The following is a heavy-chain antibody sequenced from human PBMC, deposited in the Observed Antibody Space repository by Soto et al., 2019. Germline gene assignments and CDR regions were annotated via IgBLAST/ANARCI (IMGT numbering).Heavy chain of an antibody. Sequence: SETLSLTCTVSGGSISSYYWSWIRQPPGKGLEWIGCIYYSGSTNYNPSLKSRVTISVDTSKNQFSLKLSSVTAADTAVYYCARGLPGGWYGGLNYYYYYGMDVWGQGTTVTVSS. V-gene: IGHV4-59*01. J-gene: IGHJ6*02. D-gene: IGHD6-19*01. CDR3: ARGLPGGWYGGLNYYYYYGMDV. CDR1: GGSISSYY. CDR2: IYYSGST.